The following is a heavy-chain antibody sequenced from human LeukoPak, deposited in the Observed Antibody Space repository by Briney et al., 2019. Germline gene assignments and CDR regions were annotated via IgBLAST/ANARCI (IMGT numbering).Heavy chain of an antibody. Sequence: PSETLSLTCTVSGGSISSYYWSWIRQPPGKGLEWIGYIYYSGSTNYNPSLKSRVTISVDTSKNQFSLKLNSVTAADTAVYYCARARFDSSSRARWFDPWGQGTLVTVSS. D-gene: IGHD6-13*01. CDR2: IYYSGST. V-gene: IGHV4-59*01. CDR1: GGSISSYY. CDR3: ARARFDSSSRARWFDP. J-gene: IGHJ5*02.